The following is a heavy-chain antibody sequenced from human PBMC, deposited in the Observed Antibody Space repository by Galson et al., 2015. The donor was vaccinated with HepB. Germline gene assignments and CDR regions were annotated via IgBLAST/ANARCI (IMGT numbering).Heavy chain of an antibody. J-gene: IGHJ4*02. CDR3: ARNRHWDTAMVTIDY. CDR1: GFTFSSYS. CDR2: ISSSSSYI. V-gene: IGHV3-21*01. Sequence: SLRLSCAASGFTFSSYSMNWVRQAPGKGLEWVSSISSSSSYIYYADSVKGRFTISRDNAKNSLYLQMNSLRAEDTAVYYCARNRHWDTAMVTIDYWGQGTLVTVSS. D-gene: IGHD5-18*01.